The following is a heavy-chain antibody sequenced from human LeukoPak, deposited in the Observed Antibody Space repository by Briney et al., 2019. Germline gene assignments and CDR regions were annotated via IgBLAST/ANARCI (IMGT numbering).Heavy chain of an antibody. J-gene: IGHJ5*02. CDR3: ARGGYYGSGNDFRFDP. V-gene: IGHV4-61*05. CDR2: IHYTGST. D-gene: IGHD3-10*01. CDR1: GGSITISNYY. Sequence: SETLSLTCTVSGGSITISNYYWAWIRQPPGKGLECIGYIHYTGSTNYNPSLKSRVTISVETSKNQFSLKLKSVTAADTAVYYCARGGYYGSGNDFRFDPWGQGTLVTVSS.